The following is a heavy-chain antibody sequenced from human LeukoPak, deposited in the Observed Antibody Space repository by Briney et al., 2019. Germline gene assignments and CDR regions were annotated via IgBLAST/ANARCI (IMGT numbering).Heavy chain of an antibody. J-gene: IGHJ4*02. CDR1: GGSISSSSYY. D-gene: IGHD6-19*01. CDR3: ARLSSGWYGGHFDY. Sequence: SETLSLTCTVSGGSISSSSYYWGWIRQPPGKGLEWIGSIYYSGSTYYNPSLKSRVTISVDTSKNQFSLKPSSVAAADTAVYYCARLSSGWYGGHFDYWGQGTLVTVSS. CDR2: IYYSGST. V-gene: IGHV4-39*01.